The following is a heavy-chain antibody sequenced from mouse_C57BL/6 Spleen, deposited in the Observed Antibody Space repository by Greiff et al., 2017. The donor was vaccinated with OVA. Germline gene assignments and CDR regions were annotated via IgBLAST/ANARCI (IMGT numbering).Heavy chain of an antibody. CDR1: GSTFNTSA. CDR3: VRDRELSWLAY. J-gene: IGHJ3*01. V-gene: IGHV10-3*01. CDR2: IRSKSSNYAT. Sequence: EVQVVESGGGLVQPKGSLKLSCAASGSTFNTSAMHWVRQAPGKGLEWVARIRSKSSNYATYYADSVKDRFTISRDDSQSMLYLQMNNLKTEDTAMYYCVRDRELSWLAYWGQGTLVTVSA. D-gene: IGHD3-1*01.